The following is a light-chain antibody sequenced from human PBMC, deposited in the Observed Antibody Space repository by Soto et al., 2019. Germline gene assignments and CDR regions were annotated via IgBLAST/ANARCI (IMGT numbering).Light chain of an antibody. V-gene: IGKV1-5*01. CDR3: QQYHTSSIT. Sequence: DIQITQSPSTLSASVVDRVTITCRASQTISSWLAWYQQKPGKAPNLLIYDASTLERGVPSRFSGTGSGTEFTLTIDRLQPDDFATYYCQQYHTSSITFGQGTRLEIK. CDR2: DAS. CDR1: QTISSW. J-gene: IGKJ5*01.